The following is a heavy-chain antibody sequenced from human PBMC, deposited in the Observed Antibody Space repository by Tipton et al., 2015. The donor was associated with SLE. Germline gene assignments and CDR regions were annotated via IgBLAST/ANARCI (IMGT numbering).Heavy chain of an antibody. J-gene: IGHJ6*02. D-gene: IGHD3-3*01. CDR2: IYDSGTT. V-gene: IGHV4-59*12. CDR3: ARGRLLEWLSTYYYYYGMDV. CDR1: GGSISSYF. Sequence: TLSLTCSVSGGSISSYFWSWIRQPPGKGLEWIGYIYDSGTTKYNPSLKGRVTISVDMSKNQFSLKLSSVTAADTAVYYCARGRLLEWLSTYYYYYGMDVWGHGTTVTVSS.